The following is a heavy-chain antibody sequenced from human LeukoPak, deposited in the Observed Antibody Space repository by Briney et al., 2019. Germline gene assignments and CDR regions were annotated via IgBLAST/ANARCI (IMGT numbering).Heavy chain of an antibody. V-gene: IGHV4-31*03. CDR3: ARDQMVRGVIGWFDP. J-gene: IGHJ5*02. CDR2: IYYSGST. CDR1: GGSISSGGYY. D-gene: IGHD3-10*01. Sequence: SETLSLTCTVSGGSISSGGYYWSWIRQHPGKGLEWIGYIYYSGSTYYNPSLKSRVTISVDTSKNQFSLKLSSVTAADTAVYYCARDQMVRGVIGWFDPWGQGTLVTVSS.